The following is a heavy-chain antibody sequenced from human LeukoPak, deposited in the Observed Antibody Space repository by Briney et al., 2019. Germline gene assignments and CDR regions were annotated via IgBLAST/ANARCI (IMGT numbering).Heavy chain of an antibody. Sequence: SETLSLTCTVSGGSISSSYWSWIRQPPGKGLEWIGYIYYSGSTNYNPSLKSRVTISVDTSKNKFSLKLSSVTAADTAVYYCARAPTMVRGIIIKALYYFDYWGQGTLVTVSS. CDR2: IYYSGST. CDR1: GGSISSSY. CDR3: ARAPTMVRGIIIKALYYFDY. D-gene: IGHD3-10*01. J-gene: IGHJ4*02. V-gene: IGHV4-59*12.